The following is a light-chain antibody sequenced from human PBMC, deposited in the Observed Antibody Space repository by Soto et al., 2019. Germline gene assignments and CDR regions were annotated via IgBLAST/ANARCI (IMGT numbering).Light chain of an antibody. J-gene: IGKJ2*01. CDR2: DSS. Sequence: DIQMTQSPSTLSASVGDRVTITCRASQTISSSLAWYQHKPGKAPKLLIFDSSTLQTGVPSRFSGGRFGTEFTLTITGLQPDDFATYYCQQHNDYTAVTFGQGTKLQIK. V-gene: IGKV1-5*01. CDR1: QTISSS. CDR3: QQHNDYTAVT.